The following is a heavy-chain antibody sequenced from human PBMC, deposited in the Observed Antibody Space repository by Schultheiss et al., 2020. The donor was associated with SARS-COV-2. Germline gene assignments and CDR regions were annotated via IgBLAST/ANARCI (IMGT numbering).Heavy chain of an antibody. D-gene: IGHD2-15*01. Sequence: GGSLRLSCKGSGYSFTSYWITWVRQMPVKGLEWMGRIDPSDSYTNYSPSFQSHVTISADKSISTAYLQWSSLKASDTAMYYCASCSGSCYYYGMDVWGLGTAVTVSS. V-gene: IGHV5-10-1*01. CDR3: ASCSGSCYYYGMDV. CDR2: IDPSDSYT. J-gene: IGHJ6*02. CDR1: GYSFTSYW.